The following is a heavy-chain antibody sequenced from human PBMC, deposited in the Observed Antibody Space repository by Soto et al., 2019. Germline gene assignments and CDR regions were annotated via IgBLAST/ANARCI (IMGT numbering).Heavy chain of an antibody. J-gene: IGHJ5*02. CDR1: GGSFSGYY. CDR2: INHSGST. V-gene: IGHV4-34*01. Sequence: SATLSLTCAVYGGSFSGYYRSWVRQPPGKGLEWIGCINHSGSTNYNPSLKSRVTISVDTSKMQVSLKLSSVTAADTAVYFCARGTPSPLIVRSSRGPWFDPWGQGTLVTAPQ. D-gene: IGHD2-15*01. CDR3: ARGTPSPLIVRSSRGPWFDP.